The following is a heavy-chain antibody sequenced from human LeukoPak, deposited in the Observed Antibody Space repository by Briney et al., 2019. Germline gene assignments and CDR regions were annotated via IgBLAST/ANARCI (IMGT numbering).Heavy chain of an antibody. CDR1: EFTFSRYW. J-gene: IGHJ4*02. Sequence: GGSLRLSCVDSEFTFSRYWMHWVRQAPGEGLVWVSRINTDGRTTNYADSVKGRFTISRDNARNTLYLQMNSLRADDTAVYYCAKDLAGARDKWGQGTLVTVSS. CDR2: INTDGRTT. V-gene: IGHV3-74*01. D-gene: IGHD2-15*01. CDR3: AKDLAGARDK.